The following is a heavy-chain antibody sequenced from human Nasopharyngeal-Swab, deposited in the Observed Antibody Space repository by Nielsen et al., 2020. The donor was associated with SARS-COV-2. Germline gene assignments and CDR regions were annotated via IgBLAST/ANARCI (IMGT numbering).Heavy chain of an antibody. CDR1: GFTFSRYG. CDR2: TSYQGSNT. D-gene: IGHD2-8*01. V-gene: IGHV3-30*18. CDR3: AKGYGRPAPSTYFDN. J-gene: IGHJ4*02. Sequence: GGALRLSCVASGFTFSRYGMHWVRQAPGKGLEWVAITSYQGSNTYYADSVKGRFTISRDSSKNTLYLQMNSLSAEDTAVYYCAKGYGRPAPSTYFDNWGQGTLVTVSS.